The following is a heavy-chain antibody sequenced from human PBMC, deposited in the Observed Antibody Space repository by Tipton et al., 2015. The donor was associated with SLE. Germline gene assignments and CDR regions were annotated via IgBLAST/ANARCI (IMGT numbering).Heavy chain of an antibody. D-gene: IGHD6-19*01. CDR2: INHGGST. Sequence: TLSLTCAVYGGSFSGYSWSWIRQTPGKGLEWTGEINHGGSTNYNPSLKTRVTMSVDTSKKQFSLKLGSVTAADTAVYYCARGKGNSSGWGHYYFYGMDVWGQGTTVTVSS. J-gene: IGHJ6*02. CDR1: GGSFSGYS. CDR3: ARGKGNSSGWGHYYFYGMDV. V-gene: IGHV4-34*01.